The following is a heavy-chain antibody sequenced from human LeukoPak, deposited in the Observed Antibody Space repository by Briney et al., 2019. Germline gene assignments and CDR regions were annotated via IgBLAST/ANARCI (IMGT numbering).Heavy chain of an antibody. CDR3: AKDVGYCANGVCYKYFHH. CDR2: VSGSGGST. D-gene: IGHD2-8*01. J-gene: IGHJ1*01. Sequence: PGGSLRLSCAASGFTFSSYAMSWVRQAPGKGLEWVSAVSGSGGSTYYADSVKGRFTISRDNSKNTLYLQMNSLRAEDTAVYYCAKDVGYCANGVCYKYFHHWGQGTLVTVSS. CDR1: GFTFSSYA. V-gene: IGHV3-23*01.